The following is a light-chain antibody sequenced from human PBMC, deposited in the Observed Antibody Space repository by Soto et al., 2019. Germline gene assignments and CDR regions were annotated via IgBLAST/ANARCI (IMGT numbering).Light chain of an antibody. V-gene: IGLV2-14*01. J-gene: IGLJ2*01. CDR3: SSYTSGSTVT. Sequence: QSVLTQPASVSGSPGQSITISCTGTRSDVGGYNYVSWYQHHPGKVPRLLIYEVTNRPAEVSNRFSGSKSGITASLTISGLQSEDEADYYCSSYTSGSTVTFGGGTKVTVL. CDR1: RSDVGGYNY. CDR2: EVT.